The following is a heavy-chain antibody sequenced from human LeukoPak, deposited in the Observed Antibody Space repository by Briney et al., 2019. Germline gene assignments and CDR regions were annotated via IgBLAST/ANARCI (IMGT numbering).Heavy chain of an antibody. J-gene: IGHJ5*02. V-gene: IGHV4-34*01. CDR2: INHSGST. Sequence: PSETLSLTCAVYGGSFSGYYWSWIRQPPGKGLEWIGEINHSGSTNYNPSLKSRVTISVDTSKNQFSLKLSSVTAADTAVYYCARYDFWSGSDNWFDPWGQGTLVTVSS. D-gene: IGHD3-3*01. CDR1: GGSFSGYY. CDR3: ARYDFWSGSDNWFDP.